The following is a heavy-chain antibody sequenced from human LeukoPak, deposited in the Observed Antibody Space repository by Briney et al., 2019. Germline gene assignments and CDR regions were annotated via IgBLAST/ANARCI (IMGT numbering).Heavy chain of an antibody. J-gene: IGHJ6*02. CDR2: ISGSGGST. CDR1: GFTFSSYA. V-gene: IGHV3-23*01. D-gene: IGHD7-27*01. CDR3: AKVQTGDRYYYYGMDV. Sequence: GGSLRLSCAASGFTFSSYAMSWVREAPGKGLEWVSAISGSGGSTYYADSVKGRFTISRDNSKNTLYLQMNSLRAEDTAVYYCAKVQTGDRYYYYGMDVWGQGTTVTVSS.